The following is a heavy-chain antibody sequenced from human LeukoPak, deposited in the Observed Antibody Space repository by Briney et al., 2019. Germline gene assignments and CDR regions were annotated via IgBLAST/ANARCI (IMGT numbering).Heavy chain of an antibody. CDR3: ARILQQLIDY. V-gene: IGHV4-39*01. CDR1: GGSISSYY. J-gene: IGHJ4*02. D-gene: IGHD6-13*01. CDR2: IYYSGST. Sequence: SETLSLTCTVSGGSISSYYWGWIRQPPGKGLEWIGSIYYSGSTYYNPSLKSRVTISVDTSKNQFSLKLSSVTAADTAVYYCARILQQLIDYWGQGTLVTVSS.